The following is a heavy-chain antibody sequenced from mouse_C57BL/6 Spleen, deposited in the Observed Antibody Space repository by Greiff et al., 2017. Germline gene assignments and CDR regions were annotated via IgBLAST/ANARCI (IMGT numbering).Heavy chain of an antibody. CDR3: ARERDVRAVDY. Sequence: VQLQQPGAELVKPGASVKMSCKASGYTFTSYWITWVKQRPGQGLEWIGDIYPGSGSTNYNEKFKSKATLTVDTSSSTAYLQLSSLTSEDSAVYYCARERDVRAVDYWGQGTSVTVSS. V-gene: IGHV1-55*01. D-gene: IGHD3-3*01. CDR2: IYPGSGST. CDR1: GYTFTSYW. J-gene: IGHJ4*01.